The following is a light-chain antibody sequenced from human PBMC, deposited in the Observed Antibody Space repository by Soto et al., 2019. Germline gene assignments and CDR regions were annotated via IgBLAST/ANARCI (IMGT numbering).Light chain of an antibody. CDR1: SSDVGGYNY. Sequence: QSALTQPRSVSGSPGQSVTISCTGTSSDVGGYNYVSWYQQHPGKAPKLMIYDVSKRPSGVPDRFSGSKSGNTASLTISGLQAEYEADYYFCSYAGSYTPVFGAGTQLTVL. CDR2: DVS. J-gene: IGLJ7*01. CDR3: CSYAGSYTPV. V-gene: IGLV2-11*01.